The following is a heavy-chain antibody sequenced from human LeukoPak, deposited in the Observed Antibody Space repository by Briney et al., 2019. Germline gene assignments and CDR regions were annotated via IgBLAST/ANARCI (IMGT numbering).Heavy chain of an antibody. V-gene: IGHV1-46*01. D-gene: IGHD4-17*01. CDR3: ARDCGTTVSVFEY. J-gene: IGHJ4*02. CDR2: INPSGGST. CDR1: GYTFTSYY. Sequence: RASVKVSCKASGYTFTSYYMHWVRQAPGQGLEWMGRINPSGGSTSYAQKFQGRVTMTRDMSTSTVYMGLSSLRSEDTAVYYCARDCGTTVSVFEYWGQGTMVTVSS.